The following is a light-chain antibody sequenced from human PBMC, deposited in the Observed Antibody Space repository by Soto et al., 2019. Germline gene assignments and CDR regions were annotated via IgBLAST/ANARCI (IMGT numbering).Light chain of an antibody. J-gene: IGKJ3*01. Sequence: EIVMTQSPATLSVSPGERATLSCRASQSVTGNLAWYQQKPGQAPRLLIYAASTRLTGIPARFSGSGSGTEFTLPIISRQSADSAVYYCQHYNNWAAFTFGPGTKVEI. CDR3: QHYNNWAAFT. V-gene: IGKV3-15*01. CDR2: AAS. CDR1: QSVTGN.